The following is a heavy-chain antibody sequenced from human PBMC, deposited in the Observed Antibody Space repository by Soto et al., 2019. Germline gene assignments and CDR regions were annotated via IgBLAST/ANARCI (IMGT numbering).Heavy chain of an antibody. D-gene: IGHD4-17*01. CDR1: VGSISSSSYY. CDR2: IYYSGST. V-gene: IGHV4-39*01. CDR3: ASSYGDYVSY. Sequence: QLQLQESGPGLVKPSETLSLTCTVSVGSISSSSYYWGWIRQPSGKVLEWIGSIYYSGSTYYNPSLKSRVAISVDTSKNQFSLKLSSVTAADTAVYYCASSYGDYVSYWGQGTLVTVSS. J-gene: IGHJ4*02.